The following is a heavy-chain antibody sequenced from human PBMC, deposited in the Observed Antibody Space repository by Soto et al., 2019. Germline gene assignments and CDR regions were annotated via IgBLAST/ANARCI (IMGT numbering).Heavy chain of an antibody. CDR1: GFTFNNYD. CDR2: ISSSSRTI. D-gene: IGHD3-10*02. CDR3: ATPRFGNGHFVRPLDY. V-gene: IGHV3-48*01. J-gene: IGHJ4*02. Sequence: GGSLRLSCTASGFTFNNYDMNWVRQAPGKGLEWVSFISSSSRTIYYADSVKGRFTISRDNAYNSLYLQMNSLRAEDTAFYYCATPRFGNGHFVRPLDYRGQGALVTVSS.